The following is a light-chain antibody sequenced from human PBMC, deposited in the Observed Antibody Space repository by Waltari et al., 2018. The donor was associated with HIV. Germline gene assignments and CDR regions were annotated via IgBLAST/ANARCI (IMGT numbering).Light chain of an antibody. CDR1: SPNIGNND. V-gene: IGLV1-51*01. CDR3: ATWHTSLRAHVV. Sequence: QSVLTQSPSVSAAPGQRVTISCSGSSPNIGNNDVSWYQQLPGRAPKVLSYDNDRRPSGIPDRVSGSKSGTSATLDITGLQTGDEADYYCATWHTSLRAHVVFGGGTKVTVL. CDR2: DND. J-gene: IGLJ2*01.